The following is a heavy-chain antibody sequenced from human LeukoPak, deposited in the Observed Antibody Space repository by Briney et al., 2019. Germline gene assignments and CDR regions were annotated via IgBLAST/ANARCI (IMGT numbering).Heavy chain of an antibody. CDR2: ISGXXXTT. D-gene: IGHD1-7*01. J-gene: IGHJ3*02. CDR1: GXXXXXYA. CDR3: AKDLVVAGTKYYFSAFDI. V-gene: IGHV3-23*01. Sequence: GGSLRLSCAXSGXXXXXYAMXXXXXPPGXGPEWVSTISGXXXTTYYADSXXXXFTISRDNSKDTLYVQMNSLRAEDTAIYYCAKDLVVAGTKYYFSAFDIWGQGTMVTVSS.